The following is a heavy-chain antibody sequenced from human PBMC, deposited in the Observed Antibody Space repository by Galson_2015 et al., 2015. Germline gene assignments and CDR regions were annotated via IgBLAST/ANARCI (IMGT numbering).Heavy chain of an antibody. D-gene: IGHD6-19*01. CDR3: ARYFLSAVAGLDY. V-gene: IGHV4-4*02. CDR1: GGSISSSNW. CDR2: IYHSGST. Sequence: ETLSLTCAVSGGSISSSNWWSWVRQPPGKGLEWIGEIYHSGSTNYNPSLKSRVTISVDKSKNQFSLKLSSVTAADTAVYYCARYFLSAVAGLDYWGQGTLVTVSS. J-gene: IGHJ4*02.